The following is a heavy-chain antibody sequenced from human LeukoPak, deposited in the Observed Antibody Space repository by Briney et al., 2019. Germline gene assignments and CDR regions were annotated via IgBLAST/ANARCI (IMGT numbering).Heavy chain of an antibody. Sequence: GGSLRLSCAASLVTSCSYAMHSGRQAPGKGVGWGAVISYDESNKYYAGSVKGRFPISRDNSKNTLYLQMNSLRAEDTAVYWGARRDSQRGHGMDVWGQGTAVTVSS. CDR3: ARRDSQRGHGMDV. V-gene: IGHV3-30-3*01. CDR2: ISYDESNK. D-gene: IGHD2-15*01. CDR1: LVTSCSYA. J-gene: IGHJ6*02.